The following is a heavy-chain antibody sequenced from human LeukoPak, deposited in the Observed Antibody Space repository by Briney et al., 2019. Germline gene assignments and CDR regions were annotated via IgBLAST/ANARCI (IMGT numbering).Heavy chain of an antibody. CDR1: RFTFMNYA. J-gene: IGHJ4*02. Sequence: GGSLRLSCAASRFTFMNYAMSWVRQAPGKGLEWVAFIRYDGSNKYYADSVKGRFTISRDNSKNTLYLQMNSLRAEDTAVYYCAKISYSGYGAAFDYWGQGTLVTVSS. CDR2: IRYDGSNK. D-gene: IGHD5-12*01. V-gene: IGHV3-30*02. CDR3: AKISYSGYGAAFDY.